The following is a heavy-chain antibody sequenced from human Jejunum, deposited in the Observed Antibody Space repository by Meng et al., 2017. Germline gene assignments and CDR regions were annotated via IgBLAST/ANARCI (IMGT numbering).Heavy chain of an antibody. CDR2: LSYDGTNK. CDR1: GFSISSYA. Sequence: QRGESGGDLVKPGGSLRLSCAASGFSISSYAMHWVRQVPGKGLEWVAVLSYDGTNKNYADSVKGRFTISSDNSKNTLYLEMNSLRGDDTAVYYCARDDSGWHGARDYWGQGTLVTVSS. CDR3: ARDDSGWHGARDY. V-gene: IGHV3-30*17. D-gene: IGHD5-12*01. J-gene: IGHJ4*02.